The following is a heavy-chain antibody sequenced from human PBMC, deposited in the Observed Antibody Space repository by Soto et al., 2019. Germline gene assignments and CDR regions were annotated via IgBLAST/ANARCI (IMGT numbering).Heavy chain of an antibody. CDR2: IWYDGSNK. J-gene: IGHJ4*02. CDR1: GFTFSSYG. CDR3: ARDYYDSSGYRPLDY. V-gene: IGHV3-33*01. Sequence: LRLSCAASGFTFSSYGMHWVRQAPGKGLEWVAVIWYDGSNKYYADSVKGRFTISRDNSKNTLYLQMNSLRAEDTAVYYCARDYYDSSGYRPLDYWGQGTLVTVSS. D-gene: IGHD3-22*01.